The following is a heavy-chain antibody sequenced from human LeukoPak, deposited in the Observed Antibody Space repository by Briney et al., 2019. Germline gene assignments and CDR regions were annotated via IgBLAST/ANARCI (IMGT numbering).Heavy chain of an antibody. Sequence: GGSLRLSCAASGFTFTSYSMNWVRKAPGKGLEWVSTISGGGGSTYYADPVKGRFTISRENSKNTLYLQVNSLRAEDTAVYYCAKGGKWDVTPFDYWGQGTLVTVSS. CDR2: ISGGGGST. V-gene: IGHV3-23*01. D-gene: IGHD1-26*01. CDR1: GFTFTSYS. J-gene: IGHJ4*02. CDR3: AKGGKWDVTPFDY.